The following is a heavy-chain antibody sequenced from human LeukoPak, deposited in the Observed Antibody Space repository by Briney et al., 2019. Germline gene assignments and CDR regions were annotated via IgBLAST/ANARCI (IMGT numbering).Heavy chain of an antibody. CDR1: GFTPSTYY. Sequence: GGSLRLSCAASGFTPSTYYMRWVCHAPGKGLECVSVIYSGGSTYYADSAKGRFTVSRDNSKNTLYLQMNSLRAGDTAMYYCARGLGYCTSTTCLLPFDYWGQGTLVTVSS. CDR2: IYSGGST. CDR3: ARGLGYCTSTTCLLPFDY. D-gene: IGHD2-2*01. J-gene: IGHJ4*02. V-gene: IGHV3-53*01.